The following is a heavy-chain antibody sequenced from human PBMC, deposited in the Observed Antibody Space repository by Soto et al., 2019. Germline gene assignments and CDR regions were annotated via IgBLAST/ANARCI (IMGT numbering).Heavy chain of an antibody. V-gene: IGHV1-3*01. CDR1: GYTFTSYP. CDR3: ARDWTHYDSSGPGDY. Sequence: SVKVSCKASGYTFTSYPMHWVRQAPGQGLEWMGWINAGNGDTKYSQKFQGRVTITRDTSANTAYMELSSLRSEDTAVFYCARDWTHYDSSGPGDYWGQGTLVTVSS. D-gene: IGHD3-22*01. CDR2: INAGNGDT. J-gene: IGHJ4*02.